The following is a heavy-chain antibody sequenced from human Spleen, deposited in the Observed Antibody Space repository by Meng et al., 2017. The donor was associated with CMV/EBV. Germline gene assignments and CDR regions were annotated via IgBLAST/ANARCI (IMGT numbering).Heavy chain of an antibody. CDR2: INHSGST. CDR1: CGSFSGYY. CDR3: ARQVAAAGGKYNWFDP. D-gene: IGHD6-13*01. V-gene: IGHV4-34*01. Sequence: QLPQAGAGRLKPSETLSLTCAVYCGSFSGYYWSWIRQPTGKGLEWIGEINHSGSTNYNPSLKSRVPISVDTSKNQFSLKLSSVTAADTAVYYCARQVAAAGGKYNWFDPWGQGTLVTVSS. J-gene: IGHJ5*02.